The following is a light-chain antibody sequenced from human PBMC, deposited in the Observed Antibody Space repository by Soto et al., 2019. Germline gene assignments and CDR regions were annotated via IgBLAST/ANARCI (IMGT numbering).Light chain of an antibody. Sequence: QSVLTRPPSLSGAPGQRVTISCTGSISNIGAGYDVHWYQQLPGTAPKLLIYGNSNRPSGVPDRFSGSKSGTSASLAITGLQAEDEADYYCQSYDSSLSGYVFGTGTKVNVL. CDR2: GNS. J-gene: IGLJ1*01. V-gene: IGLV1-40*01. CDR1: ISNIGAGYD. CDR3: QSYDSSLSGYV.